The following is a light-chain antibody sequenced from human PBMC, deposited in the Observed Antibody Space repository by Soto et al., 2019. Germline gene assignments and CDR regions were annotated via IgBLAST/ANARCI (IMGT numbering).Light chain of an antibody. CDR2: KAS. CDR3: QQTYRTPST. Sequence: DIQMTQSPSTLSGSVGDRVTITCRASQTISSWLAWYQQKPGKAPKLLIYKASTLKSGVPSRFSGSGSGTDFALTISSLQPEDFAAYFCQQTYRTPSTFGQGTKVDIK. CDR1: QTISSW. J-gene: IGKJ1*01. V-gene: IGKV1-5*03.